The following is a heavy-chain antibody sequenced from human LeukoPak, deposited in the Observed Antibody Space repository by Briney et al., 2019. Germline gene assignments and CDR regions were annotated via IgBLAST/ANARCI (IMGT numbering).Heavy chain of an antibody. Sequence: ASVKVSCKAAGFTFTSSAMQWLRQARGQRLEWIGWIVVGSGNTNYAQKFQERVTITMDMSTSTAYMELSSLRSEYTAVYDCAAGGSYSNVFDYWGQGTLVTVSS. CDR1: GFTFTSSA. D-gene: IGHD1-26*01. J-gene: IGHJ4*02. CDR2: IVVGSGNT. V-gene: IGHV1-58*02. CDR3: AAGGSYSNVFDY.